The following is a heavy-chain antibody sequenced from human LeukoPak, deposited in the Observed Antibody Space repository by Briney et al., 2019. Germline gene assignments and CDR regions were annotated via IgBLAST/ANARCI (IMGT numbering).Heavy chain of an antibody. J-gene: IGHJ4*02. D-gene: IGHD3-10*01. V-gene: IGHV3-23*01. CDR3: AKQSYYYGSGIPNYFDY. Sequence: PGGSLRLSFAASGFTFSSYAMSWVRQAPGKGLEWVSAISGSGSSTYYADSVKGRFTIYRDNSKNTLYLQINSLRDEDAALYYCAKQSYYYGSGIPNYFDYWGQGTLDTVSS. CDR2: ISGSGSST. CDR1: GFTFSSYA.